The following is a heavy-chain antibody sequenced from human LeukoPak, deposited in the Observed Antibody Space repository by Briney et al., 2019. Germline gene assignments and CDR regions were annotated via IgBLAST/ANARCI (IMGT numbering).Heavy chain of an antibody. CDR3: ARTYDSSGYFNDY. Sequence: SETLSLTCTVSGGSISSSSYYWGWIRQPPGKGLEWIGSNYYSGSTYYNPSLKSRVTISVDTSKNQFSLKLSSVTAADTAVYYCARTYDSSGYFNDYWGQGTLVTVSS. CDR2: NYYSGST. CDR1: GGSISSSSYY. V-gene: IGHV4-39*07. J-gene: IGHJ4*02. D-gene: IGHD3-22*01.